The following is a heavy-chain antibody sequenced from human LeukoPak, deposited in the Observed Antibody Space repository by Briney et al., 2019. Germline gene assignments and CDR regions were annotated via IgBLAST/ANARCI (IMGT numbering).Heavy chain of an antibody. V-gene: IGHV3-7*03. CDR2: IDEDGSEK. CDR1: GFTFNTFW. J-gene: IGHJ4*02. Sequence: PGGSLRLSCAASGFTFNTFWMSWVRQAPGKGLEWVANIDEDGSEKYYVESVKGRFTISRDNSKNTLYLQMNSLRAEDTAVYYCATTARPVRVAIEAFDYWGQGTLVTVSS. D-gene: IGHD3-10*01. CDR3: ATTARPVRVAIEAFDY.